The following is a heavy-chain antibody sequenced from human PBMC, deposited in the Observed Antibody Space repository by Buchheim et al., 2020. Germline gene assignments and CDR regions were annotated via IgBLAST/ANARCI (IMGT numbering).Heavy chain of an antibody. Sequence: QLQLQESGPGLVKPSETLSLTCSVSGGSISSTSYYWGWIRQHPGKGLEWIGCIYYSGSTYYNPSLKSRVTISVDTSKNQFSLKLSSVTAADTAVYYCATYSSGWYHYVDPWGQGTL. CDR2: IYYSGST. V-gene: IGHV4-39*07. CDR3: ATYSSGWYHYVDP. CDR1: GGSISSTSYY. J-gene: IGHJ5*02. D-gene: IGHD6-19*01.